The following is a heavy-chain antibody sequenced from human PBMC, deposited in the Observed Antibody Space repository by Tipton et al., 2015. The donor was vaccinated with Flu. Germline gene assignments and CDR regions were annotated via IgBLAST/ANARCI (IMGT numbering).Heavy chain of an antibody. Sequence: LRLSCTVSGGSISSYYWSWIRQPPGKGLEWIGYIYYSGSTNYNPSLKSRVTISVDTSKNQFSLKLSSVTAADTAVYYCARGETIFGVVRPDAFDIWGQGTMVTVSS. D-gene: IGHD3-3*01. CDR1: GGSISSYY. CDR3: ARGETIFGVVRPDAFDI. V-gene: IGHV4-59*01. CDR2: IYYSGST. J-gene: IGHJ3*02.